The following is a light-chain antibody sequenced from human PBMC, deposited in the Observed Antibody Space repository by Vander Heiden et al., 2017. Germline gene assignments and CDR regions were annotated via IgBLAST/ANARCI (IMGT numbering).Light chain of an antibody. V-gene: IGLV1-47*01. Sequence: QSVLTQPPSASGTPGQGVTSACSGSSSNIGSNYVYWYQQLPGTAPKLLIYRNNQRPSGVPDRFSGSKSGTSASLAISGLRSEDEADYYCAAWDDSLSGWVFGGGTKLTVL. CDR1: SSNIGSNY. CDR2: RNN. CDR3: AAWDDSLSGWV. J-gene: IGLJ3*02.